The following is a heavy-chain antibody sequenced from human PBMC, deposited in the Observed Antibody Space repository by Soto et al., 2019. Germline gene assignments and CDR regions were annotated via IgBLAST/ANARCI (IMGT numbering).Heavy chain of an antibody. CDR3: ARDLMITFGVVIVLRRPSYFDY. CDR1: GYTFTSYG. Sequence: ASVKVSCKASGYTFTSYGISWVRQAPGQGLEWMGWISAYNGDTNYAQKLQGRVTMTTDTSTSTAYMELRSLRSDDTAVYYCARDLMITFGVVIVLRRPSYFDYCGQGTLVAVSS. V-gene: IGHV1-18*01. D-gene: IGHD3-16*02. CDR2: ISAYNGDT. J-gene: IGHJ4*02.